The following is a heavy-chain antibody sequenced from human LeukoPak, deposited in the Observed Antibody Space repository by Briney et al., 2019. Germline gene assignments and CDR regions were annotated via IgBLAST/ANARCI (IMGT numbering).Heavy chain of an antibody. J-gene: IGHJ4*02. CDR3: AKTSSGSYGDY. D-gene: IGHD3-10*01. Sequence: GGSLRLSCAASGFTFSSYAMSWVRQAPGKGLEWVSAISGSGGSTYYADSVTGRFTTSRDNSKNTLYLQMNSLRAEDTAVYYCAKTSSGSYGDYWGQGTLVTVSS. CDR2: ISGSGGST. V-gene: IGHV3-23*01. CDR1: GFTFSSYA.